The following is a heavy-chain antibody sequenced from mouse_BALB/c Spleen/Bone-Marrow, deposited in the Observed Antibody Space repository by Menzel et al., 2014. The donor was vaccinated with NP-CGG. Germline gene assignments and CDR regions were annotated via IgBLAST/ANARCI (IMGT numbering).Heavy chain of an antibody. V-gene: IGHV1S135*01. Sequence: EVKLVESGPELVKPGASVKVSCKASGYAFTSYNMYWVKQSHGKSLEWIGHIDPYNGGTSYNQKFKGKATLTVDKSSSTAYMQLNSLTSEDSAVYYCAREDYGSGFAYWGQGTLVTVSA. CDR2: IDPYNGGT. CDR1: GYAFTSYN. CDR3: AREDYGSGFAY. D-gene: IGHD1-1*01. J-gene: IGHJ3*01.